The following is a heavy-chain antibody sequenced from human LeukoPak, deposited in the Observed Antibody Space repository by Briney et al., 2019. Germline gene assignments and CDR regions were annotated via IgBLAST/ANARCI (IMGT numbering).Heavy chain of an antibody. J-gene: IGHJ3*02. Sequence: ASVKVSCKASGYSFTGYYIHWVRQAPGQGLEWMGWINPNSGGTNYAQKFRGRVTMTRDTSISTAYMELSRLRSDDSAVYYCARGARGSHTPTGAFDIWGQGTMVTVSS. D-gene: IGHD3-16*01. CDR1: GYSFTGYY. CDR3: ARGARGSHTPTGAFDI. V-gene: IGHV1-2*02. CDR2: INPNSGGT.